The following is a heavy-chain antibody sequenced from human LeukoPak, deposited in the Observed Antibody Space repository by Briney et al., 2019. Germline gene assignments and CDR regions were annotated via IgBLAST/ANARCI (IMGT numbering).Heavy chain of an antibody. V-gene: IGHV1-2*02. D-gene: IGHD1-1*01. Sequence: ASVKVSCKASGYTFTSYYMHWVRQAPGQGLEWMGWINTKSGGTRYAQNFQGRVTMTRDTSISTAYMELSRLRSDDTAVFYCARVLCCDVGTTFLFDYWGQGTLVTASS. CDR3: ARVLCCDVGTTFLFDY. J-gene: IGHJ4*02. CDR1: GYTFTSYY. CDR2: INTKSGGT.